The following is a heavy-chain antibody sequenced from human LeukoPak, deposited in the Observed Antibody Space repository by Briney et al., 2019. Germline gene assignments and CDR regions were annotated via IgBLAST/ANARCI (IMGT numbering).Heavy chain of an antibody. V-gene: IGHV3-30*18. CDR2: ISYDGSNK. Sequence: PRGSLRLSCAASGFTFSSYGMHWVRQAPGKGLEWVAVISYDGSNKYYADSVKGRFTISRDNSKNTLYLQMNSLRAEDTAVYYCAKVSWLRDDNDYWGQGTLVTVSS. CDR3: AKVSWLRDDNDY. CDR1: GFTFSSYG. J-gene: IGHJ4*02. D-gene: IGHD5-12*01.